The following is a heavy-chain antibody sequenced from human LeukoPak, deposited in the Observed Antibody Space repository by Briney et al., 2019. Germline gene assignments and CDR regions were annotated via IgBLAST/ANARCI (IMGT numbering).Heavy chain of an antibody. Sequence: GGSLRLSCAASGFTFTSYTMDWVRQAPGKGPEWVAVIWDDGSNKYYAESVKGRFTISRDSSKNMLYLQMNSLRVEDTAVYYCARERGGQDWDFDLWGRGTLVTVSS. CDR1: GFTFTSYT. CDR2: IWDDGSNK. J-gene: IGHJ2*01. V-gene: IGHV3-33*08. D-gene: IGHD3-10*01. CDR3: ARERGGQDWDFDL.